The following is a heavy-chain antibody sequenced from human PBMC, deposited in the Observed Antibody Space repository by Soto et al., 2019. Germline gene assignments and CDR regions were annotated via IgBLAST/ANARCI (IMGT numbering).Heavy chain of an antibody. CDR1: EFTFSNYW. CDR3: TRGKVAAALDY. J-gene: IGHJ4*02. V-gene: IGHV3-74*01. Sequence: GSLRLSCAASEFTFSNYWMHWVRQAPGKVLVLVSRIIGDGISTGXXDSVTGRXXISRYNAKNTXYLQMXILIADDTAVDCWTRGKVAAALDYCGQGAV. D-gene: IGHD6-13*01. CDR2: IIGDGIST.